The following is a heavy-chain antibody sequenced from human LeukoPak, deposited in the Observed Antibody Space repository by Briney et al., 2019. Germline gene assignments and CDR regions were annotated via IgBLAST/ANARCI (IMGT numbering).Heavy chain of an antibody. CDR2: IQHEGSEK. Sequence: GGSLRLSCTASGFTFSTYWMNWVRQAPGKGLEWVANIQHEGSEKFYVDSVKGRFTVSRDNAKNSLYLQMNSLRAEDTAVYYCAELGITMIGGVWGKGTTVTISS. D-gene: IGHD3-10*02. V-gene: IGHV3-7*01. CDR1: GFTFSTYW. J-gene: IGHJ6*04. CDR3: AELGITMIGGV.